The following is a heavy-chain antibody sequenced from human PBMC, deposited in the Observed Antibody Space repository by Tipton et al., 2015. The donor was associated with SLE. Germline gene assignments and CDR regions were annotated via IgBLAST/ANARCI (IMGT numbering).Heavy chain of an antibody. J-gene: IGHJ4*02. V-gene: IGHV3-11*01. Sequence: SLRLSCAASGFTFSNYAMSWVRQAPGKGLEWVSYISSGGSTIYYADSVKGRFTISRDNAKNSLYLQMNSLRAEDTAVYYCARDDYGSLWGQGTLVTVSS. CDR1: GFTFSNYA. D-gene: IGHD4-17*01. CDR2: ISSGGSTI. CDR3: ARDDYGSL.